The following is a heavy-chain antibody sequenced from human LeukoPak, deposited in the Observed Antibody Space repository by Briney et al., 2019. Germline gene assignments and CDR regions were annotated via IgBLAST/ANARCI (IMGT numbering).Heavy chain of an antibody. Sequence: GGSLRLSCAASGFTFISYEMNWGRQAPGKGLEWVSYISSSGSTIYYADSVKGRFTISRDNAKNSLYLQMNSLRAEDTAVYYCARERSGSPYWGQGTLVTVSS. J-gene: IGHJ4*02. D-gene: IGHD3-10*01. CDR2: ISSSGSTI. CDR1: GFTFISYE. CDR3: ARERSGSPY. V-gene: IGHV3-48*03.